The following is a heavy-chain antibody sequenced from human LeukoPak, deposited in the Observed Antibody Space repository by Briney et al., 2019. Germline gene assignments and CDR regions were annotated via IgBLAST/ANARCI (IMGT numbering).Heavy chain of an antibody. CDR2: ICSSGST. J-gene: IGHJ6*02. V-gene: IGHV4-4*07. D-gene: IGHD2-15*01. Sequence: SETLSPTCSVSGGSTSSYYWNWIRQPAGKGLEWIGRICSSGSTNYNPSLKSRVTMSVDTSKNQFSLKLSSVTAADTAVYYCARVGYCTSGSCDDYFYYYAMDVWGQGTTVTVSS. CDR1: GGSTSSYY. CDR3: ARVGYCTSGSCDDYFYYYAMDV.